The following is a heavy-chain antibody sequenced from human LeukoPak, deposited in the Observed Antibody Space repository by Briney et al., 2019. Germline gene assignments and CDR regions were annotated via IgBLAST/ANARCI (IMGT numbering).Heavy chain of an antibody. Sequence: GGSLRPSCAASGFTFSSYSMNWVRQAPGKVLEWVSSISSSSSYIYCADSAKGRFTISIDNAKNSLYLQMNSLRAEDTAVYYCARDAYYDSSGYFDYWGQGTLVTVSS. D-gene: IGHD3-22*01. CDR2: ISSSSSYI. J-gene: IGHJ4*02. V-gene: IGHV3-21*01. CDR1: GFTFSSYS. CDR3: ARDAYYDSSGYFDY.